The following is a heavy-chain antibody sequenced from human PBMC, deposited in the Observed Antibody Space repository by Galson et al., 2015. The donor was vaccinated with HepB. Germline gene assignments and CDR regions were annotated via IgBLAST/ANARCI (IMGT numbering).Heavy chain of an antibody. CDR2: ISYDGSNK. V-gene: IGHV3-30*04. Sequence: SLRLSCAASGFTFSSYAMHWVRQAPGKGLEWVAVISYDGSNKYYADSVKGRFTISRDNSKNTLYLQMNSLRAEDTAVYYCAREEAVAGILFDYWGQGTLVTVSS. CDR3: AREEAVAGILFDY. J-gene: IGHJ4*02. D-gene: IGHD6-19*01. CDR1: GFTFSSYA.